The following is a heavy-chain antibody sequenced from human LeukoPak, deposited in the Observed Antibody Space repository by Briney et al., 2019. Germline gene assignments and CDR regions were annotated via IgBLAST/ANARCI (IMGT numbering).Heavy chain of an antibody. CDR2: IYSGGST. V-gene: IGHV3-53*01. J-gene: IGHJ3*02. Sequence: PGGSLRLSCAASGFTVSSNFMSWVRQAPGKGLEWVSLIYSGGSTYYADSVKGRFTISRDNSKNTLHLQMNSLRVEDTAVYYCARGQSYYEAFDIWGQGTMVTVSS. CDR3: ARGQSYYEAFDI. CDR1: GFTVSSNF. D-gene: IGHD1-26*01.